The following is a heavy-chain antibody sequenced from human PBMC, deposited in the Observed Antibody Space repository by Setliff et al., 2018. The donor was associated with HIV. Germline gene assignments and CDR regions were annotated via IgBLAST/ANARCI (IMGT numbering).Heavy chain of an antibody. J-gene: IGHJ4*02. V-gene: IGHV1-8*03. CDR3: ARDPVSDNSATPYYFDY. CDR2: MNPNSGNT. CDR1: GYTFSSYD. Sequence: ASVKVSCKASGYTFSSYDINWVRQATGQGLEWMGWMNPNSGNTGYAQKFQGRVTITADESTSTAYMELSSLRSDDTAVYYCARDPVSDNSATPYYFDYWGQGTLVTAPQ. D-gene: IGHD2-21*01.